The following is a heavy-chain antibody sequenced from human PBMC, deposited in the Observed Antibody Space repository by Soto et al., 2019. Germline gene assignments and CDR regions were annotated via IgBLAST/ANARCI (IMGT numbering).Heavy chain of an antibody. CDR2: ISGSGGST. J-gene: IGHJ4*02. CDR1: GFTFSSYA. CDR3: AKMYYYDSSGYNYFDY. V-gene: IGHV3-23*01. Sequence: EVQLLESGGGLVQPGGSLRLSCAASGFTFSSYAMSWVRHAPGKGLEWVSAISGSGGSTYYANSVKGRFTISRDNSKNKLYLKMNHRRAVVTAVYYCAKMYYYDSSGYNYFDYWGQGTLVTVSS. D-gene: IGHD3-22*01.